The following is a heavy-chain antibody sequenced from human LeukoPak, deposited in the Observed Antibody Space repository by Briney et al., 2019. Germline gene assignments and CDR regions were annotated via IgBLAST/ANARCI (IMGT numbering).Heavy chain of an antibody. CDR1: GYIIATYY. CDR2: INPSGGST. J-gene: IGHJ4*02. Sequence: ASVKVSCKASGYIIATYYIDWVRQAPGQGLEWMGRINPSGGSTNYARQFQDRVTMTSDTSTTTVYMELSSLRSEDTAVYFCARVSRDGYYFFDYWGQGTLVTVSS. V-gene: IGHV1-46*01. D-gene: IGHD5-24*01. CDR3: ARVSRDGYYFFDY.